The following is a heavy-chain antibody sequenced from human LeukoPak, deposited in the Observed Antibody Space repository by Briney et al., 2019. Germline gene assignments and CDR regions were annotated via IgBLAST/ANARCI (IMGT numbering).Heavy chain of an antibody. V-gene: IGHV3-23*01. Sequence: PGGSLRLSCAASGFTFSSYTMSWVRQAPGKGLGWVSAISGSGGNTYYADSVKGRFTISRDNSKNTLFLQMNSLRAEDTAVYYCAKDGELRYFDWLFDPWGQGTLVTVSS. J-gene: IGHJ5*02. CDR2: ISGSGGNT. CDR3: AKDGELRYFDWLFDP. D-gene: IGHD3-9*01. CDR1: GFTFSSYT.